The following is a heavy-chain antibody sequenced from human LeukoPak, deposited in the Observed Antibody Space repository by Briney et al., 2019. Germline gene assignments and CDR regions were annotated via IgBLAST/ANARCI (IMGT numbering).Heavy chain of an antibody. CDR3: ARRWLQSWGMDV. D-gene: IGHD5-24*01. CDR2: ISWNSGNI. J-gene: IGHJ6*03. CDR1: GFTFDDYA. Sequence: PGGSLRLSCAASGFTFDDYAMHWVRQAPGKGLEWVSGISWNSGNIDYADSVKGRFTISRDNAKNSLYLQMNSLRAEDTAVYYCARRWLQSWGMDVWGKGTTVIVSS. V-gene: IGHV3-9*01.